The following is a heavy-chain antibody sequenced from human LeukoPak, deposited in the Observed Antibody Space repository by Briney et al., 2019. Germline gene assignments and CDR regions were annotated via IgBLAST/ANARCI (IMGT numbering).Heavy chain of an antibody. CDR1: GDSISSSSYY. Sequence: SETLSLTCTVSGDSISSSSYYWGWIRQPPGKGLEWIGSLYYSVGTYYNPSLKSRVTISVDTSKNQFSLKLNSVTAADTAVYYCARYCSGGSCLFDSWGQGTLVTASS. CDR2: LYYSVGT. CDR3: ARYCSGGSCLFDS. D-gene: IGHD2-15*01. J-gene: IGHJ4*02. V-gene: IGHV4-39*01.